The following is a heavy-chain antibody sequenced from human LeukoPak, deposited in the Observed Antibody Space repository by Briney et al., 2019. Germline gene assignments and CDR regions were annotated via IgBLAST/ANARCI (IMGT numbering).Heavy chain of an antibody. Sequence: PGGSLRLFCAVSGFTFSSYWMNWVRQAPGKGLEWVANINQNESDKYYVESVKGRFTISRDNAKNSLYLQMNGLRDGDTAVYYCARGAGWPNWGQGTLVTVSS. V-gene: IGHV3-7*01. CDR1: GFTFSSYW. CDR3: ARGAGWPN. CDR2: INQNESDK. D-gene: IGHD6-19*01. J-gene: IGHJ4*02.